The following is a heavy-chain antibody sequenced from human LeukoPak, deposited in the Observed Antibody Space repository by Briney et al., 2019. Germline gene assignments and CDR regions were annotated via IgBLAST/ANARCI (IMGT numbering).Heavy chain of an antibody. CDR3: AREGAIWFGELQPFDY. CDR1: GYTFIDYY. D-gene: IGHD3-10*01. V-gene: IGHV1-2*06. CDR2: INVKSGAT. Sequence: ASVKVSCKASGYTFIDYYFNWVRQAPGQGPEWMGRINVKSGATDYAQKFQGRVTVTRDTSTSTAYMELRSLRSDDTAVYYCAREGAIWFGELQPFDYWGQGTLVTVSS. J-gene: IGHJ4*02.